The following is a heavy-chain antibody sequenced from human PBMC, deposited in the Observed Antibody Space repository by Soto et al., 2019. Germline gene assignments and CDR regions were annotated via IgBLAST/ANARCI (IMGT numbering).Heavy chain of an antibody. CDR1: GFTFTSYS. CDR2: MSPDSGYI. Sequence: EVQLVESGGGLVKPGGSLRLSCAASGFTFTSYSMNWVRQAPGKGLEWVSSMSPDSGYIYYADSMKGRFTISRDNAKSSLYLQLDSLRAEDTAVYYCARGGTADPFDFWGQGTLVTVSS. CDR3: ARGGTADPFDF. J-gene: IGHJ4*02. V-gene: IGHV3-21*01.